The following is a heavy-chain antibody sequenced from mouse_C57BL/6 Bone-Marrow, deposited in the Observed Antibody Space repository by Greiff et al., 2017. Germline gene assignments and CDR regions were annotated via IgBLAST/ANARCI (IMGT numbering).Heavy chain of an antibody. CDR1: GYAFSSSW. J-gene: IGHJ4*01. V-gene: IGHV1-82*01. CDR3: ARLLLLLRSFYAMDY. D-gene: IGHD1-1*01. Sequence: QVQLKQSGPELVKPGASVKISCKASGYAFSSSWMNWVKQRPGKGLEWIGRIYPGDGDTNYNGKFKGQVTLTADKSSSTAYMLLSILTSEDSAVYYCARLLLLLRSFYAMDYGGQGTSVTVSS. CDR2: IYPGDGDT.